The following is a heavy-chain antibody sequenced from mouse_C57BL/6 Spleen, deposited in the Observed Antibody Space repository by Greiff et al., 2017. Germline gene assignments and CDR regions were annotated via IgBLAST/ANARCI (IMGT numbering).Heavy chain of an antibody. J-gene: IGHJ2*01. Sequence: EVQLVESGGGLVKPGGSLKLSCAASGFTFSSYTMSWVRQTPEKRLEWVATISGGGGNTYYPDSVKGRFTISRDNAKNTLYLQMSSLRSEDTALYYCAKQPATVFDYWGQGTTLTVA. CDR2: ISGGGGNT. CDR3: AKQPATVFDY. D-gene: IGHD1-1*01. CDR1: GFTFSSYT. V-gene: IGHV5-9*01.